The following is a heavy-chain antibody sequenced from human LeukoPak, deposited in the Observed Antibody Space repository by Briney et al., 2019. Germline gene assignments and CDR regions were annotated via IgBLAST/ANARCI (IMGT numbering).Heavy chain of an antibody. CDR2: IYTSGST. CDR3: ASDPGGYYDSSGYYYVDY. J-gene: IGHJ4*02. Sequence: SETLSLTCTVSGGSISSYYWSWIRQPAGKGREGIGRIYTSGSTNYNPSLKSRVTMSVDTSKNQFSLKLSSVPAADTAVYYCASDPGGYYDSSGYYYVDYWGQGTLVTVSS. V-gene: IGHV4-4*07. D-gene: IGHD3-22*01. CDR1: GGSISSYY.